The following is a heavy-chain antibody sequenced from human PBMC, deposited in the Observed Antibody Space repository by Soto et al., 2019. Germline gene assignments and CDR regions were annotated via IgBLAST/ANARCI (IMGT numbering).Heavy chain of an antibody. CDR1: GYTFTSYA. V-gene: IGHV1-3*01. Sequence: QVQLVQSGAEVKKPGASVKVSCKASGYTFTSYAMHWVRQAPGQRLEWMGWINAGNGNTKYSQKFQGRVTITRDTSASTAYMEMSSLRSEDTAVYYWARGYRIAARSLLWFDPWGQGTLVTVSS. CDR3: ARGYRIAARSLLWFDP. D-gene: IGHD6-6*01. CDR2: INAGNGNT. J-gene: IGHJ5*02.